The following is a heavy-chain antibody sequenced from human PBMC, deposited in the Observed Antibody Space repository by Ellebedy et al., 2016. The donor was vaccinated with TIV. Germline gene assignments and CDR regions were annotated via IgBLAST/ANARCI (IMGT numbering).Heavy chain of an antibody. J-gene: IGHJ6*02. Sequence: GESLKISCVASGFTFSSYSMNWVRQAPGKGLEWISYISSSSSSIYYTDPVKGRFTMSRDNAKNSLFLQMNSLRVEDTAVYFCARDTVPGLNHYYGMDVWGQGTTVAVSS. D-gene: IGHD6-19*01. V-gene: IGHV3-48*04. CDR1: GFTFSSYS. CDR2: ISSSSSSI. CDR3: ARDTVPGLNHYYGMDV.